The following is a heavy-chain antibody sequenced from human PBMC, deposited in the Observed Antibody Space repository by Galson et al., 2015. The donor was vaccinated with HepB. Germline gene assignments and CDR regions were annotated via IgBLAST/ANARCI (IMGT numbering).Heavy chain of an antibody. J-gene: IGHJ4*02. V-gene: IGHV3-49*03. CDR1: GFTFGDYA. D-gene: IGHD6-19*01. CDR3: TRDPLMQWLVGEVIFDY. CDR2: IRSKAYGGTT. Sequence: SLRLSCAASGFTFGDYAMSWFRQAPGKGLEWVGFIRSKAYGGTTEYAASVKGRFTISRDDSKSIAYLQMNSLKTEDTAVYYCTRDPLMQWLVGEVIFDYWGQGTLVTVSS.